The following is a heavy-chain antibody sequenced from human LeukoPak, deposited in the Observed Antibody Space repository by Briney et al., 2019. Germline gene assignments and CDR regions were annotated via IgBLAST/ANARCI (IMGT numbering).Heavy chain of an antibody. V-gene: IGHV3-21*01. Sequence: GGSLRLSCAASGFTFSSYSMNWVRQAPGKGLEWVSSISSSSSYIYYADSVKGRFTISRDNAKNTLYLQMNSLRAEDTAVYYCAKRPIAAAGTGGYVWFDPWGQGTLVTVSS. CDR3: AKRPIAAAGTGGYVWFDP. CDR2: ISSSSSYI. J-gene: IGHJ5*02. CDR1: GFTFSSYS. D-gene: IGHD6-13*01.